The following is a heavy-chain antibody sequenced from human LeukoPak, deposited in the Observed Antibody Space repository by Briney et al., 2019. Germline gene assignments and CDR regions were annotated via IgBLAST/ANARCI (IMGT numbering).Heavy chain of an antibody. CDR1: GFTFSSYG. CDR3: AKLYYDSSGLLFGDY. V-gene: IGHV3-30*18. Sequence: PGGSLRLSCAASGFTFSSYGMHWVRQAPGKGLEWVAVISYDGSNKYYADSVKGRFTISRDNSKNTLYLQMNSLRAEDTVVYYCAKLYYDSSGLLFGDYWGQGTLVTVSS. CDR2: ISYDGSNK. D-gene: IGHD3-22*01. J-gene: IGHJ4*02.